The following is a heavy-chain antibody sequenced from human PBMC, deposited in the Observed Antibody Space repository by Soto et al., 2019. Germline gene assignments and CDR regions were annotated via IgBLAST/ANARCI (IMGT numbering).Heavy chain of an antibody. J-gene: IGHJ5*02. CDR2: ISFTGAT. V-gene: IGHV4-61*03. D-gene: IGHD3-3*01. Sequence: PSETLSLTCTVFGGSVSSGAYYWTWIRQAPGKGLEWIGYISFTGATTYNPSLRSRVAIAVDMSKNHLSLTLRSVTAADTAVYYCARSFYPWGQGTLVTVSS. CDR1: GGSVSSGAYY. CDR3: ARSFYP.